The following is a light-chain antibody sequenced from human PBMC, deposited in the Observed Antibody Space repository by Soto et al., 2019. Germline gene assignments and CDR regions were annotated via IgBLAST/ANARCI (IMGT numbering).Light chain of an antibody. CDR2: RNN. Sequence: QSVLSQAPSASGTPGQTVTISCSGSDSNTGSNAVDWYQQLPGTAPKLVIYRNNQRPSGVPDRFSGSKSGTSASLAISGLQSEDEADYYCASWDGSLNRPLFGGGTKLT. V-gene: IGLV1-44*01. CDR1: DSNTGSNA. CDR3: ASWDGSLNRPL. J-gene: IGLJ2*01.